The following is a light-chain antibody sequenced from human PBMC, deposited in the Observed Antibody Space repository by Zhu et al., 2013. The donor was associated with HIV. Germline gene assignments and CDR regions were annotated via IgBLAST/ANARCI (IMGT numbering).Light chain of an antibody. J-gene: IGLJ1*01. CDR2: EIN. CDR3: STYAISSTSYF. Sequence: ALTQPASVSGSPGQSITISCTGAGAPVGSSAFVSWYQHLPGQAPKLLLYEINQRPPGISSRFSASTSGSTAFLTISHLQPEDEGDYYCSTYAISSTSYFFGGGTKVTVL. V-gene: IGLV2-23*02. CDR1: GAPVGSSAF.